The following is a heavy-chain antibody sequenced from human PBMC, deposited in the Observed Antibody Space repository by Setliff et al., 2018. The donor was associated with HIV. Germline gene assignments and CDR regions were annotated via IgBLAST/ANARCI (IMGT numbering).Heavy chain of an antibody. CDR3: ARLGYCWGGKDY. D-gene: IGHD7-27*01. V-gene: IGHV4-34*01. Sequence: PSETLSLTCAVYGGSFSGYYWSWIRQPPGKGLEWIGEINHSGSTNYNPSLKSRVTISVDTSKNQISLKLSSVTAADTAVYYCARLGYCWGGKDYWGQGTLVTVSS. CDR1: GGSFSGYY. CDR2: INHSGST. J-gene: IGHJ4*02.